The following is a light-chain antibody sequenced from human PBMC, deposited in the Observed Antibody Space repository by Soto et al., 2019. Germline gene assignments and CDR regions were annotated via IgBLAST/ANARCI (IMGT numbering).Light chain of an antibody. CDR2: EVS. CDR1: SSDVGAYNF. Sequence: QSVLTQPASVSGSPGQSITISCTGTSSDVGAYNFVSWYQQHPGKAPKLMIFEVSSRPSGVSNRFSGSKSDNTASLTISWHQAEDAADYYCSSFTSSSSLYVFGTGTKLTVL. V-gene: IGLV2-14*03. J-gene: IGLJ1*01. CDR3: SSFTSSSSLYV.